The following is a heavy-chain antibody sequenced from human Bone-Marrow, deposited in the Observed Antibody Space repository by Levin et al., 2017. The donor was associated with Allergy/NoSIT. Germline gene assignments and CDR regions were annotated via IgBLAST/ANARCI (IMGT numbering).Heavy chain of an antibody. CDR3: VRDKEVDSSTGTWWYFDL. J-gene: IGHJ2*01. Sequence: SETLSLTCTVSGGSISSVDYYWSWVRQPPGKGLEWIGYIYYIGTTYYNPSLKSRVSISADTSKNQFSLKLGPVAAADTAVYYCVRDKEVDSSTGTWWYFDLWGRGTLVTVSS. CDR1: GGSISSVDYY. D-gene: IGHD4-17*01. V-gene: IGHV4-30-4*01. CDR2: IYYIGTT.